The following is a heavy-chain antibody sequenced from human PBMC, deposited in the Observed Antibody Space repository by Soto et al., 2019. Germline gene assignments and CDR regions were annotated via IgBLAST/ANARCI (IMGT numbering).Heavy chain of an antibody. D-gene: IGHD3-10*01. Sequence: GESLKISCAASGFTFSSYSMNWVRQAPGKGLEWVSSISSSSSYIYYADSVKGRFTISRDNAKNSLYLQMNSLRAEDTAVYYCAREKDYGSGRHAFDIWGQGTMVTVSS. CDR3: AREKDYGSGRHAFDI. J-gene: IGHJ3*02. CDR1: GFTFSSYS. V-gene: IGHV3-21*01. CDR2: ISSSSSYI.